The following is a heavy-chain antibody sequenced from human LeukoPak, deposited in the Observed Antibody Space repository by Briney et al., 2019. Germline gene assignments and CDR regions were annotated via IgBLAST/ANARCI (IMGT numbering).Heavy chain of an antibody. V-gene: IGHV3-23*01. D-gene: IGHD1-1*01. Sequence: GGSLRLSCAASRFTFSNYAMSWVRQAPRKGLEWVSAISGSGGNTYYADSVKGHFTISRDNSKNTLFLQMNSLRAEDTAVYYCAKVTTGTTYYFDYWGQGTLVTVSS. CDR3: AKVTTGTTYYFDY. CDR2: ISGSGGNT. CDR1: RFTFSNYA. J-gene: IGHJ4*02.